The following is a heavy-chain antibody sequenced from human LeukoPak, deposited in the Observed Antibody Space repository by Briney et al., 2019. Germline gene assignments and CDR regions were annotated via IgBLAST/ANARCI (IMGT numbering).Heavy chain of an antibody. CDR2: IIQSGGS. Sequence: SETLSLTCAVYGESFSDYYWSWIRQPPGKGLEWIGEIIQSGGSDYNPSLKSRVTISVDTSKNQFSLKLSSVTAADTAVYFCARVRLVRGLLFSGSYFDYWGQGTLVTVSS. V-gene: IGHV4-34*12. J-gene: IGHJ4*02. CDR3: ARVRLVRGLLFSGSYFDY. CDR1: GESFSDYY. D-gene: IGHD3-10*01.